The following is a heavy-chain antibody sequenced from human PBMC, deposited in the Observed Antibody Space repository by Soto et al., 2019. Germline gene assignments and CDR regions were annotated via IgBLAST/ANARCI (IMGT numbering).Heavy chain of an antibody. D-gene: IGHD3-10*01. CDR1: GFTVGNNY. CDR2: IYSTGTT. Sequence: EVQLVESGGGLIQPGGSLKLSCAASGFTVGNNYMSWVRQAPGKGLEWVSLIYSTGTTKYADSVKGRFTVSRDNAKNTQYLQMNSLRSDDTALYYCAKDGRGAGSHYNSFGYWGQGTLVTVSS. J-gene: IGHJ4*02. V-gene: IGHV3-53*01. CDR3: AKDGRGAGSHYNSFGY.